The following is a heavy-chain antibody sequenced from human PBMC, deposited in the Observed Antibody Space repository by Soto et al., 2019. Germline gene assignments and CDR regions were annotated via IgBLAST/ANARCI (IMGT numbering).Heavy chain of an antibody. D-gene: IGHD2-8*01. V-gene: IGHV4-30-2*01. CDR2: IYHSGST. Sequence: PSETLSLTCAVSGGSISSAGYSWSWIRQPPGKGLEWIGFIYHSGSTYYNPSLKSRVTISVDRSKNQFSLKASSVTAADTAVYYCARGIGTNLDYWGQGTLVTVSS. J-gene: IGHJ4*02. CDR1: GGSISSAGYS. CDR3: ARGIGTNLDY.